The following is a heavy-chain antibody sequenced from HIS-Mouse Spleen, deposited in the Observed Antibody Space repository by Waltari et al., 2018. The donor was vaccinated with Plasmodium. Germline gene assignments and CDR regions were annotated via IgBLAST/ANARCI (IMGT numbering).Heavy chain of an antibody. CDR2: IYWDDDR. J-gene: IGHJ3*02. CDR3: AYSNRAARRAFEI. V-gene: IGHV2-5*02. Sequence: QITLKESGPTLVTPTQTLTLTCTFSGFSLSTSGVGVGWFRQPPAKALEWFALIYWDDDRRYSPALKSRRTITKDTSKNQVVLTMTYRDPVDTATDDCAYSNRAARRAFEIWGQGTMVTVSS. D-gene: IGHD6-6*01. CDR1: GFSLSTSGVG.